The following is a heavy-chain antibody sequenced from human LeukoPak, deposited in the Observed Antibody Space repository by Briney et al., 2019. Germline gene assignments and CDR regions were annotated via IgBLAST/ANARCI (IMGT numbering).Heavy chain of an antibody. CDR1: GFTFSSYE. D-gene: IGHD5-18*01. V-gene: IGHV3-48*03. CDR3: ARESGYSYSEFDY. J-gene: IGHJ4*02. CDR2: ISSSGSTI. Sequence: GGSLRLSCAASGFTFSSYEMNWVRQAPGKGLEWVSYISSSGSTIYYADSVRGRFTISRDNAKNSLYLQMNSLRAEDTAVYYCARESGYSYSEFDYWGQGTLVTVSS.